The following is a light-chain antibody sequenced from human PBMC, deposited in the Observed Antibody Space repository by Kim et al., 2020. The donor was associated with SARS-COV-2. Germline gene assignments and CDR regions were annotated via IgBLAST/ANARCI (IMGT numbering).Light chain of an antibody. Sequence: GQSITISCTGTNSDVGGYNYVSWYQQHPGKAPKLMICDVSNRPSGISNRFSGSKSGNTASLTISGLQAEDEADYYCSSYTSSSTYVFGAGTKVTVL. CDR1: NSDVGGYNY. CDR3: SSYTSSSTYV. V-gene: IGLV2-14*03. CDR2: DVS. J-gene: IGLJ1*01.